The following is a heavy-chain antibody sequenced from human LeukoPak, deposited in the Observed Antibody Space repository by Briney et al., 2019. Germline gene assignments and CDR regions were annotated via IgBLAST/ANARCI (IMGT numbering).Heavy chain of an antibody. J-gene: IGHJ4*02. D-gene: IGHD6-19*01. CDR3: ARDADIAVAGHFDY. Sequence: GGSLRLSCATSGFTFSSYAMHWGRQAPGKGLEWVALISYDGSNKYYADSVKGRFTISRDNSKNTLYLQMTSLRAEDTAVCYCARDADIAVAGHFDYWGQGTLVTVSS. CDR1: GFTFSSYA. V-gene: IGHV3-30*04. CDR2: ISYDGSNK.